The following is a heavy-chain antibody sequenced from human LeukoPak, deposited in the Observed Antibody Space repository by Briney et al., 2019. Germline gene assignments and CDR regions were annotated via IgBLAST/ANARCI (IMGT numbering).Heavy chain of an antibody. J-gene: IGHJ4*02. D-gene: IGHD3-10*01. CDR3: ATVTRGVVFDY. CDR1: GYTPTELS. V-gene: IGHV1-24*01. CDR2: FDPEDGET. Sequence: ASVKVSCKVSGYTPTELSMHWVRQAPGKGLEWTGGFDPEDGETIYAQKFQGRVTMTADTSTDTAYMELSSLRSEDTAVYYCATVTRGVVFDYWGQGTLVTVSS.